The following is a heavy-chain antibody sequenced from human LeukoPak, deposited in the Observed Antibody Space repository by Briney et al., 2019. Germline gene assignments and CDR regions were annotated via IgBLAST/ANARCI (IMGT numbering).Heavy chain of an antibody. J-gene: IGHJ6*02. Sequence: ASVKVSCKASGYTFTNYGISWVRQAPGQGLEWMGWISAYNGNTNYAQKFQGRVTMTTDTSTSTAYMELRSLRSDDMAVYYCARDTGSGSYHSYYYYDMDVWGQGTTVTVSS. CDR2: ISAYNGNT. D-gene: IGHD3-10*01. CDR1: GYTFTNYG. CDR3: ARDTGSGSYHSYYYYDMDV. V-gene: IGHV1-18*03.